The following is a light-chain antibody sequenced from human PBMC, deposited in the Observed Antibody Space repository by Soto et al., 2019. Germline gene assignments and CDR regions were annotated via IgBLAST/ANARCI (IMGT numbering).Light chain of an antibody. Sequence: QSVLTQPPSASGSPGQSVTISCTGTSSDVGGYNFVSWYQQHPGKAPKLLIYEVSKRPSGVPDRFSGSKSDNTASRTVSGLQSEDEADYYCSSFAGGNNLLFGGGTKLTVL. V-gene: IGLV2-8*01. CDR3: SSFAGGNNLL. J-gene: IGLJ2*01. CDR2: EVS. CDR1: SSDVGGYNF.